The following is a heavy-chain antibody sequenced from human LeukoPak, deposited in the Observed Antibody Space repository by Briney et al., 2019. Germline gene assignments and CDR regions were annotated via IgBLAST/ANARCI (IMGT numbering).Heavy chain of an antibody. CDR1: GGSFSGYY. V-gene: IGHV4-34*01. J-gene: IGHJ5*02. D-gene: IGHD2-2*01. Sequence: SETLSLTCAVYGGSFSGYYWSWIRQPPGKGLEWIGEINHSGSTNYSPSLKSRVTISVDTSKNQFSLKLSSVTAADTAVYYCARGAAKYCSSTSCYFAPYWFDPWGQGTLVTVSS. CDR3: ARGAAKYCSSTSCYFAPYWFDP. CDR2: INHSGST.